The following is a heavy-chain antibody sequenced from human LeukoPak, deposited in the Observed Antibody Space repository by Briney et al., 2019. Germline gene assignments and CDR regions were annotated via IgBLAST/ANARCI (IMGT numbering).Heavy chain of an antibody. D-gene: IGHD3-3*01. Sequence: ETLSLTCTVSGGSISSGSHHWGWFRQAPGKGLEWVSVIYSGGSTYYADSAKGRFTISRDNSKNTLYLQMNSLRAEDMAVYYCARFHYDFWSGYYSSGYFDYWGQGTLVTVS. CDR2: IYSGGST. J-gene: IGHJ4*02. CDR3: ARFHYDFWSGYYSSGYFDY. V-gene: IGHV3-53*01. CDR1: GGSISSGSHH.